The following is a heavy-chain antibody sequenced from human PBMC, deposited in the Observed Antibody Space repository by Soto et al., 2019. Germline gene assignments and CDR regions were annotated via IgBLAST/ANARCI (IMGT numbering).Heavy chain of an antibody. J-gene: IGHJ4*02. CDR1: GGSISTTFYY. CDR3: ARHPINAHNHTAEVNF. V-gene: IGHV4-39*01. CDR2: VYYNGKT. D-gene: IGHD2-2*01. Sequence: QLLLQESGPGLVKPSETLSLTCIVSGGSISTTFYYWGWVRQPPGKGLDWIGAVYYNGKTYYNPSLNSRVPISVDTSNNEFSPKLESMTATDTAVYYCARHPINAHNHTAEVNFWGQGTLGTVSS.